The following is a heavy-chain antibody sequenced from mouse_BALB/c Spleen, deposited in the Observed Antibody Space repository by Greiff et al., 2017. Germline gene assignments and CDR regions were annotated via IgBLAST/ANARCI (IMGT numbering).Heavy chain of an antibody. CDR2: ISSGGSYT. V-gene: IGHV5-9-3*01. J-gene: IGHJ4*01. D-gene: IGHD2-1*01. CDR3: ARHDDGNYRYAMDY. CDR1: GFTFSSYA. Sequence: EVKLVESGGGLVKPGGSLKLSCAASGFTFSSYAMSWVRQTPEKRLEWVATISSGGSYTYYPDSVKGRFTISRDNAKNTLYLQMSSLRSEDTAMYYCARHDDGNYRYAMDYWGQGTSVTVSS.